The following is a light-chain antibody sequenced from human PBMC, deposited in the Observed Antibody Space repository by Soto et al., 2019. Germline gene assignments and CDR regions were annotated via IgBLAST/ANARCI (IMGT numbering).Light chain of an antibody. CDR2: GAS. CDR1: QSVSSH. J-gene: IGKJ4*01. CDR3: QQYGNSPPLT. Sequence: EIVLTQSPGTLSLSPGERATLSCRASQSVSSHLAWYQQRPGQAPRLLIYGASSRATGIPDRFSGSGSGTDFTLTISRLEPEVFALYYCQQYGNSPPLTFGGGTKVEIK. V-gene: IGKV3-20*01.